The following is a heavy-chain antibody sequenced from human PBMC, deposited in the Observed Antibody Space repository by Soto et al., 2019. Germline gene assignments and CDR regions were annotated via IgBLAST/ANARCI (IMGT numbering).Heavy chain of an antibody. J-gene: IGHJ4*02. Sequence: ASVKVSCKASGYTFTSYYMHWVRQAPGQGLEWMGIINPSGGSTSYAQKFQGRVTMTRDTSTSTVYMELSSLRSEDTAVYYCARDHGMITFGGVKTHYFDYWGQGTLVTVSS. V-gene: IGHV1-46*03. CDR2: INPSGGST. D-gene: IGHD3-16*01. CDR1: GYTFTSYY. CDR3: ARDHGMITFGGVKTHYFDY.